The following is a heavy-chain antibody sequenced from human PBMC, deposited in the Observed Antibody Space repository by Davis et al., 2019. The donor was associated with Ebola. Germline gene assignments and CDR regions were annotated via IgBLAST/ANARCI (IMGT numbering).Heavy chain of an antibody. CDR2: IYYSGST. Sequence: MPGGSLRLSCTVSGGSISSYYWSWIRQPPGKGLEWIGYIYYSGSTNYNPSLKSRVTISVDTSKNQFSLKLSSVTAADTAVYYCARDSSGWYDVFDIWGQGTMVTVSS. V-gene: IGHV4-59*01. CDR1: GGSISSYY. CDR3: ARDSSGWYDVFDI. D-gene: IGHD6-19*01. J-gene: IGHJ3*02.